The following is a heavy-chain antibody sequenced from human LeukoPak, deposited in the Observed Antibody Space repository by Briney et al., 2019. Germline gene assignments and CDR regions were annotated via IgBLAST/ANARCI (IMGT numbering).Heavy chain of an antibody. CDR2: IIPIFGTA. V-gene: IGHV1-69*13. CDR1: GGTFSSYA. J-gene: IGHJ6*02. CDR3: ARQVYDFWSGRNYYGMDV. D-gene: IGHD3-3*01. Sequence: SVKVSCKASGGTFSSYAISWVRQAPGQGLEWMGGIIPIFGTANYAQKFQGRVTITADESTSTAYMELSSLRSEDTAVYYCARQVYDFWSGRNYYGMDVWGQGTTVTVSS.